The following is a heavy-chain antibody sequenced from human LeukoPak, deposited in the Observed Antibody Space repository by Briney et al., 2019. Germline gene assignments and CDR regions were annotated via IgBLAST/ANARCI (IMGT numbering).Heavy chain of an antibody. CDR2: IIPIFGTA. CDR3: TTRACHAGGCSSSFYYYYGLHF. CDR1: GNSISNYA. J-gene: IGHJ6*02. Sequence: SVKVSCKASGNSISNYAVSWVRQAPGQGFEWMGGIIPIFGTADYAQKFQGRVTITADQSTSTTYMALSSLKSEHTATYYCTTRACHAGGCSSSFYYYYGLHFWGQGTTVSVSS. V-gene: IGHV1-69*13. D-gene: IGHD3-16*01.